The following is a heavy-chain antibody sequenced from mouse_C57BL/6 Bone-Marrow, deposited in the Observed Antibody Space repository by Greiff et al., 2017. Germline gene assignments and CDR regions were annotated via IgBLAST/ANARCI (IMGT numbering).Heavy chain of an antibody. Sequence: QVQLQQSGPELVKPGASVKTSCKASGYAFSSSWMNWVKQRPGKGLEWIGRIYPGDGDTNYNGKFKGKATLTADKSSSTAYMQLSSLTSEDSAVYFCARSGYFDYWGQGTTLTVSS. CDR2: IYPGDGDT. J-gene: IGHJ2*01. CDR3: ARSGYFDY. V-gene: IGHV1-82*01. CDR1: GYAFSSSW. D-gene: IGHD3-1*01.